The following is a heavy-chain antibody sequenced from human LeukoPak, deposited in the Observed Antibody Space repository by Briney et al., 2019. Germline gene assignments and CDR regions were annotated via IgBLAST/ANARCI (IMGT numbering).Heavy chain of an antibody. D-gene: IGHD3-16*01. J-gene: IGHJ6*02. Sequence: GGSLTLSSAASGLTFSETWMCWVRQAPGQGLEWVAAIKEDGSDKDYVDSVKGRFTISRDNAKNSLYLQMNSLRAEDTAVYYCATYTHWVAGDVWGQGTTVSVSS. CDR2: IKEDGSDK. V-gene: IGHV3-7*01. CDR1: GLTFSETW. CDR3: ATYTHWVAGDV.